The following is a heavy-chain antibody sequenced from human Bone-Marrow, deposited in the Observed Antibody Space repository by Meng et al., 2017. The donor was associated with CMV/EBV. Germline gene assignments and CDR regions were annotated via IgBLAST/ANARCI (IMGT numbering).Heavy chain of an antibody. D-gene: IGHD5-24*01. V-gene: IGHV3-48*01. J-gene: IGHJ4*02. Sequence: GESLKISCAASGFTFSNYAMNWVRQAPGKGLEWISYISSSNISIYYADSVRGRFTISRDNAKNSLFLQMNSLRADDTALYFCARGWLQFDYWGQGALFTVSS. CDR3: ARGWLQFDY. CDR2: ISSSNISI. CDR1: GFTFSNYA.